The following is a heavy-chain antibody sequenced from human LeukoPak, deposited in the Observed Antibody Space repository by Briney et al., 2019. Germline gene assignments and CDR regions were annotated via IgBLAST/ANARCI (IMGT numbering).Heavy chain of an antibody. CDR2: INPNSGGT. CDR3: ARVLCSGGSCYYDY. J-gene: IGHJ4*02. CDR1: GYTFTGYY. V-gene: IGHV1-2*02. Sequence: GASVKVSCKASGYTFTGYYMHWVRQAPGQGLEWMGWINPNSGGTNYAQKFQGRVTMTRDTSISTAYMELSRLRSDDTAVYYCARVLCSGGSCYYDYWGQGTLVTVSS. D-gene: IGHD2-15*01.